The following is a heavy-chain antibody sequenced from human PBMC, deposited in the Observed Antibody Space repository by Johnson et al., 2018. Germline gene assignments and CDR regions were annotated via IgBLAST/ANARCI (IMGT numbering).Heavy chain of an antibody. D-gene: IGHD2-2*01. Sequence: QVQLVQSGGGVVQXGRSLRLXCAASGFTFSNYGMHWVRQSPGKGLEWVAVISYDGSNKYYANSVKGRFTISSDNSKNTLSLQMTSLRAEDTAVDYCTKELHCSKRKCPYKADWYTMDVWGQGTTVTVSS. J-gene: IGHJ6*02. CDR1: GFTFSNYG. CDR2: ISYDGSNK. CDR3: TKELHCSKRKCPYKADWYTMDV. V-gene: IGHV3-30*18.